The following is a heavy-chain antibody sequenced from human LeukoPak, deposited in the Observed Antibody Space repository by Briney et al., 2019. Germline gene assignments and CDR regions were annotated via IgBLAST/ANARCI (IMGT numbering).Heavy chain of an antibody. CDR3: ARGLPPFWRY. CDR2: INHSGST. Sequence: SETLSLTCAVYGGSFSGYYWSWIRQPPGRGLEWIGEINHSGSTNYNPSLKSRVTISVDTSKNQFSLKLSSVTAADTAVYYCARGLPPFWRYWGQGTLVTVSS. D-gene: IGHD3-3*01. J-gene: IGHJ4*02. CDR1: GGSFSGYY. V-gene: IGHV4-34*01.